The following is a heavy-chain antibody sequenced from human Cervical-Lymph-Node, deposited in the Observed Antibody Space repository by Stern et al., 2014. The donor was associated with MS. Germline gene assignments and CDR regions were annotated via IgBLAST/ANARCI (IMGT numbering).Heavy chain of an antibody. J-gene: IGHJ4*02. CDR1: GHTLSELS. CDR3: AAENYYDSSDYFGQ. CDR2: IAPENGES. V-gene: IGHV1-24*01. D-gene: IGHD3-22*01. Sequence: QVQLVQSGAEVKQPWASVRVSCKVSGHTLSELSIHCVRQAPGKGLEWMGNIAPENGESTDAQKFQGRVTMTEDTSTETAYMDLSSLRSDDTAVYYCAAENYYDSSDYFGQWGQGTLVTVSS.